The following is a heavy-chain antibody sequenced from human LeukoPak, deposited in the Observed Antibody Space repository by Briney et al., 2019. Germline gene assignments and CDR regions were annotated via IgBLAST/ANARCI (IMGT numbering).Heavy chain of an antibody. CDR3: ARGDGYNDDNWFDP. CDR2: ISYDGSNK. D-gene: IGHD5-24*01. Sequence: GRSLRLSCAASGFTFSSYAMHWVRQAPGKGLEWVAVISYDGSNKYYADSVKGRFTISRDNSKNTLYLQMNSLRAEDTAVYYCARGDGYNDDNWFDPWGQGTLVTVSS. V-gene: IGHV3-30*01. CDR1: GFTFSSYA. J-gene: IGHJ5*02.